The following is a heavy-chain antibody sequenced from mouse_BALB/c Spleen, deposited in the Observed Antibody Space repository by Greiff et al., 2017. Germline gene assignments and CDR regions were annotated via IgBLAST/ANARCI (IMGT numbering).Heavy chain of an antibody. CDR1: GFTFSSFG. D-gene: IGHD2-3*01. CDR2: ISSGSSTI. V-gene: IGHV5-17*02. J-gene: IGHJ3*01. Sequence: DVMLVESGGGLVQPGGSRKLSCAASGFTFSSFGMHWVRQAPEKGLEWVAYISSGSSTIYYADTVKGRFTISRDNPKNTLFLQMTSLRSEDTAMYYCARFLYDPFAYWGQGTLVTVSA. CDR3: ARFLYDPFAY.